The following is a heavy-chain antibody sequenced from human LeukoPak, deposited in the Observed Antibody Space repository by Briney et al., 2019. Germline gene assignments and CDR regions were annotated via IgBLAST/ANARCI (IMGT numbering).Heavy chain of an antibody. D-gene: IGHD2-2*01. J-gene: IGHJ4*02. Sequence: PGGSLRHTCAASGFTFSSYWMHWVRQAPGKGLVWVSRINSDGSSTSYADSVKGRFTISRDNAKNTLYLQMNSLRAEDTAVYYCARVLSISSTSCYSYWGQGTLVTVSS. CDR1: GFTFSSYW. V-gene: IGHV3-74*01. CDR2: INSDGSST. CDR3: ARVLSISSTSCYSY.